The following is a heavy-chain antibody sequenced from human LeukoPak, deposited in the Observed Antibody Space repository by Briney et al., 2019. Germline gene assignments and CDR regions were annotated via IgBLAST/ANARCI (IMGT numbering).Heavy chain of an antibody. J-gene: IGHJ4*02. CDR3: ARNGHYSMDY. CDR1: GGSISSGNW. Sequence: SGTLSLTCAVSGGSISSGNWWSWVRQPPGKGLEWIGEILHSGGTTYNPSLKSRVTISVDKSKNKFSLDLTSVTAADTAVYYCARNGHYSMDYWGQGTQVTVSS. CDR2: ILHSGGT. V-gene: IGHV4-4*02. D-gene: IGHD1-26*01.